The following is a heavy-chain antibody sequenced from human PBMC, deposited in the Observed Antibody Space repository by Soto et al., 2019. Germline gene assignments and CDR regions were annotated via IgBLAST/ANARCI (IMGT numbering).Heavy chain of an antibody. Sequence: ASVKVSCKASGYIFTSYYIHWVRQAPGQGLEWIGWIVVGSGNTNYAQKFQERVTITRDMSTSTAYMELGSLRSEDTAVYYCAADSVYGDEIYYYYGMDVWGQGTTVTVSS. J-gene: IGHJ6*02. D-gene: IGHD4-17*01. CDR3: AADSVYGDEIYYYYGMDV. CDR1: GYIFTSYY. V-gene: IGHV1-58*02. CDR2: IVVGSGNT.